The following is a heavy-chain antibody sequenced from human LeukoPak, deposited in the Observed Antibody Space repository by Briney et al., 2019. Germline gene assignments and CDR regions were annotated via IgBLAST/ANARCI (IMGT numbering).Heavy chain of an antibody. Sequence: SESLSLTCTVSGVSISSYYWSWIRQAPGKGLEWIGYIYYSGSSNYYASLKSRVTISLDTSKHQFSLKLSYVPAADTAVYYCARLDNAGYSYASFHHWGQGTLLSVPT. J-gene: IGHJ4*02. CDR1: GVSISSYY. CDR3: ARLDNAGYSYASFHH. CDR2: IYYSGSS. D-gene: IGHD5-18*01. V-gene: IGHV4-59*08.